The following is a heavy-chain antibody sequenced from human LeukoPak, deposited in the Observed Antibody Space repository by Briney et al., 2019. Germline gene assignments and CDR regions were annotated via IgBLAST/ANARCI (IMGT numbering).Heavy chain of an antibody. J-gene: IGHJ5*02. CDR2: IYHSGST. V-gene: IGHV4-4*02. CDR3: ARDHAVAGSNWFDP. CDR1: GGSISSSNW. Sequence: SETLSLTCAVSGGSISSSNWWSWVRQPPGKGLEWIGEIYHSGSTNYNPSLKSRVTISVDKSKNQFSLKLSSVTAADTAVYYCARDHAVAGSNWFDPWGQGTLVTVSS. D-gene: IGHD6-19*01.